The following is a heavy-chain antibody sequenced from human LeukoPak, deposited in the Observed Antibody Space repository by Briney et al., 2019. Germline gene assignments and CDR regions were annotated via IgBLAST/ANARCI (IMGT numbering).Heavy chain of an antibody. CDR3: ARGVARHWFFDL. Sequence: KTSETLSLTCAVYGGSFSGYYWSWIRQPPGKGLEWIGEINHSGSSNYNPSLKSRVTISIDTSKNQFFLKLNSVTAADTAVYYCARGVARHWFFDLWGRGTPVTVSS. CDR2: INHSGSS. CDR1: GGSFSGYY. D-gene: IGHD2-15*01. J-gene: IGHJ2*01. V-gene: IGHV4-34*01.